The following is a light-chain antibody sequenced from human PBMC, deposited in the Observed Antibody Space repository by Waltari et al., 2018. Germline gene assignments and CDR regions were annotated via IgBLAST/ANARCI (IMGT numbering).Light chain of an antibody. Sequence: QSALTQPASVSGSPGQSITISCTGTSSDIGGYNYVSWYQQHPGKAPKLMIYDVSNRPSGVSERFSGSKSGNTASLTISGLQAEDEADFYCSSYTRSSTLVFGTGTKVTVL. V-gene: IGLV2-14*03. CDR2: DVS. CDR3: SSYTRSSTLV. CDR1: SSDIGGYNY. J-gene: IGLJ1*01.